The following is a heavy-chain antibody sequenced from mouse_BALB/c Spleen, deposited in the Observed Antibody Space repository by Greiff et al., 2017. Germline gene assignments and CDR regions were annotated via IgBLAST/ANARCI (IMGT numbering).Heavy chain of an antibody. D-gene: IGHD2-1*01. CDR2: ISSGGSYT. CDR3: TRAGDGNPAWFAY. J-gene: IGHJ3*01. CDR1: GFTFSSYT. Sequence: EVQLVESGGGLVKPGGSLKLSCAASGFTFSSYTMSWVRQTPEKRLEWVATISSGGSYTYYPDSVKGRFTISRDNAKNTLYLQMSSLKSEDTAMYYCTRAGDGNPAWFAYWGQGTLVTVSA. V-gene: IGHV5-6-4*01.